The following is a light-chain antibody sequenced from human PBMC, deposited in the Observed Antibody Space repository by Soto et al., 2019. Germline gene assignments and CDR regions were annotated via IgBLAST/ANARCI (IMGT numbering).Light chain of an antibody. V-gene: IGKV1-27*01. Sequence: DIQMTQSPSSLSASVGDRVTITCRASQGISNYLAWYQQKPGKVPKLLIYAASTLQSGVPSRFSGSGSGTDFTLTISSLQPEDVATYYCQKYNSAPPATFGQGTKVDIK. CDR2: AAS. CDR1: QGISNY. CDR3: QKYNSAPPAT. J-gene: IGKJ1*01.